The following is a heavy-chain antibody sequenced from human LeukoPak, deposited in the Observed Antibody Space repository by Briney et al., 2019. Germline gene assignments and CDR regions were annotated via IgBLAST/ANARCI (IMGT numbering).Heavy chain of an antibody. CDR1: GFTFSSYT. Sequence: GGSLRLSCAASGFTFSSYTMSWVRQAPGKGLEWVSGVSGSGGNIHYADSVKGRFTISRDNSKNTLYLQMNSLRAEDTAVYYCAASLPNIVVVPATKGPFGYWGQGALVAISS. V-gene: IGHV3-23*01. CDR2: VSGSGGNI. CDR3: AASLPNIVVVPATKGPFGY. J-gene: IGHJ4*02. D-gene: IGHD2-2*01.